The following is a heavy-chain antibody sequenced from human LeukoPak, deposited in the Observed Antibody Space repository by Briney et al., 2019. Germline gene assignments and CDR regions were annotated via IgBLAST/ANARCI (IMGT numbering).Heavy chain of an antibody. V-gene: IGHV1-2*02. CDR1: GYTFTGYY. D-gene: IGHD3-10*01. J-gene: IGHJ4*02. Sequence: ASVKVSCKASGYTFTGYYMHWVRQAPGQGLEWMGWINPNSGGTNYAQKFQGRVTMTRDTSISTAYMELSSLRSEDTAVYYCARDLLAGTMVRGYFDYWGQGTLVTVSS. CDR2: INPNSGGT. CDR3: ARDLLAGTMVRGYFDY.